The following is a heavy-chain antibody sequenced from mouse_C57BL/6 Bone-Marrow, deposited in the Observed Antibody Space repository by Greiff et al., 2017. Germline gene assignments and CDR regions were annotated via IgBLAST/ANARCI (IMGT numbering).Heavy chain of an antibody. D-gene: IGHD1-1*01. CDR3: TPNYGSDY. Sequence: VQLKESGAELVRPGASVKLSCTASGFNIKDDYMHWVKQRPEQGLEWIGWIDPENGDTEYASKFQGKATITADTSSNTAYLQLSSLTSEDTAVYCCTPNYGSDYWGQGTTLTVSA. J-gene: IGHJ2*01. V-gene: IGHV14-4*01. CDR2: IDPENGDT. CDR1: GFNIKDDY.